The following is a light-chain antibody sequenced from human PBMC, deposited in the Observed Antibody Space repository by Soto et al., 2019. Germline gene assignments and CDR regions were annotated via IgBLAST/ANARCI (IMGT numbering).Light chain of an antibody. CDR2: TAS. J-gene: IGKJ4*01. CDR3: QQAHSFPLT. V-gene: IGKV1-12*01. CDR1: QGISSW. Sequence: DIPMTQSPSSVSASVGDRVTITCRASQGISSWLAWYQQKPGKAPKLLIYTASTLQSGVPSRFSGSRSETDFILTINNLQPEDFATYYCQQAHSFPLTFGAGTKVEIK.